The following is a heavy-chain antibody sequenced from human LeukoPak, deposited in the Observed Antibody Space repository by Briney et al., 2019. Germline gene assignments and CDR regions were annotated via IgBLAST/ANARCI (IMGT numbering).Heavy chain of an antibody. J-gene: IGHJ4*02. CDR3: ATDRATQYFDY. D-gene: IGHD2-15*01. CDR2: IWHDGSNK. Sequence: GGALRLSCAASGITLGNFGMHWVRQAPGKGVEWVAFIWHDGSNKYYADSVKGRFTISRDNSRNTLFLQMNSLRVEDTAVYYCATDRATQYFDYWGQGTLVSVPS. CDR1: GITLGNFG. V-gene: IGHV3-30*02.